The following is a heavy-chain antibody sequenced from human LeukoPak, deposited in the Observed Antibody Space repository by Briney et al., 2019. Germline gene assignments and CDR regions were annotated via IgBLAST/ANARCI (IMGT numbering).Heavy chain of an antibody. D-gene: IGHD3-10*01. Sequence: ASVKVSCKASGYTFTRHYMHWVRQAPGQGLEWMGIINPSGGSTNYAQKFQGRVTMTRDTSTNTVYMELSSLRSEDTAVYYCAGSRLWFGEFYFDYWGQGTLVTVSS. V-gene: IGHV1-46*01. CDR1: GYTFTRHY. CDR2: INPSGGST. J-gene: IGHJ4*02. CDR3: AGSRLWFGEFYFDY.